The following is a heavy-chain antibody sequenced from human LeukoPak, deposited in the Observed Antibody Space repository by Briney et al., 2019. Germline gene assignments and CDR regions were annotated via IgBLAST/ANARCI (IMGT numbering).Heavy chain of an antibody. CDR1: GGSISSSDW. CDR2: IYHSGST. J-gene: IGHJ5*02. CDR3: ARDPSGYDDWFDP. D-gene: IGHD5-12*01. V-gene: IGHV4-4*02. Sequence: SETLSLTCAVSGGSISSSDWWSWVRQPPGKGLEWIGEIYHSGSTNYNPSLKSRVTISVDKSKNQFSLKLSSVTAADTAMYYCARDPSGYDDWFDPWGQGTLVTVS.